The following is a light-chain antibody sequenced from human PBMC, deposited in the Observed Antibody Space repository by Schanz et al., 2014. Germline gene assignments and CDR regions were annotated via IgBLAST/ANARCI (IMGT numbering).Light chain of an antibody. J-gene: IGKJ2*01. CDR3: QQYGISPYS. Sequence: EIVLTQSPGTLSLSPGERATLSCRASQTVSNNYLAWYQQKPGQAPRLLIYGASSRATGIPDRFSGSGSGTDFTLTISRLEPEDFAVYYCQQYGISPYSFGQGTKLEIK. CDR2: GAS. V-gene: IGKV3-20*01. CDR1: QTVSNNY.